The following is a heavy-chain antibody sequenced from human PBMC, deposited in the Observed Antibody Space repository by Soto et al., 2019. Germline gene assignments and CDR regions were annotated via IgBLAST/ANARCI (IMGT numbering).Heavy chain of an antibody. D-gene: IGHD3-10*01. J-gene: IGHJ4*02. Sequence: QVQLVQSGAEVGKPGASVKLSCKASGYTFNTFYIHWVRQAPGHGLEWMGIINPTSGSARYAEKFEGRATMTRDTSTNTVYLELSSLISGGTAVYYCARGGDIRFYRSGKPFDYWGQGTLVTVSS. V-gene: IGHV1-46*02. CDR3: ARGGDIRFYRSGKPFDY. CDR2: INPTSGSA. CDR1: GYTFNTFY.